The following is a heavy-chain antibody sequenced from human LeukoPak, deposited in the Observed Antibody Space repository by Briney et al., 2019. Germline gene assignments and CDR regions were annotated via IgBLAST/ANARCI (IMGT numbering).Heavy chain of an antibody. V-gene: IGHV3-21*01. Sequence: GGSLRLSCATSGFTFSSFTMNWVRQAPGKGLEWVSSLSSSSSYIHYADSVKGRFTISRDNAKSSLYLQMNSLRAEDTAVYYCARDMGLTTVTTVFAFDIWGQGTMVTVSS. D-gene: IGHD4-17*01. CDR3: ARDMGLTTVTTVFAFDI. CDR2: LSSSSSYI. CDR1: GFTFSSFT. J-gene: IGHJ3*02.